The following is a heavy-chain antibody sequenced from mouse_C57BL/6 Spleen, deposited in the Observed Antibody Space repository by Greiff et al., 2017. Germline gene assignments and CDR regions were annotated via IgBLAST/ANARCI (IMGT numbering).Heavy chain of an antibody. CDR2: ISSGSSTI. Sequence: DVQLVESGGGLVKPGGSLKLSCAASGFTFSDYGMHWVRQAPEKGLEWVAYISSGSSTIYYADTVKGRFTISRDNAKNTLFLQMTSLMSEDTAMYYCARNPHFDYWGQGTTLTVSS. CDR3: ARNPHFDY. V-gene: IGHV5-17*01. CDR1: GFTFSDYG. J-gene: IGHJ2*01.